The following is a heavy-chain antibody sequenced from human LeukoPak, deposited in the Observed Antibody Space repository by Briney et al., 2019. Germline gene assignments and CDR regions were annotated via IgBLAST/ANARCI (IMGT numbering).Heavy chain of an antibody. V-gene: IGHV3-53*04. CDR1: GGSISNYW. Sequence: ETLSLTCTVSGGSISNYWWSWIRQPPGKGLEWVSVIYSGGSTYYADSVKGRFTISRHNSKNTLYLQMNSLRAEDTAVYYCARGYYDILTGYYTNDAFDIWGQGTMVTVSS. CDR3: ARGYYDILTGYYTNDAFDI. J-gene: IGHJ3*02. CDR2: IYSGGST. D-gene: IGHD3-9*01.